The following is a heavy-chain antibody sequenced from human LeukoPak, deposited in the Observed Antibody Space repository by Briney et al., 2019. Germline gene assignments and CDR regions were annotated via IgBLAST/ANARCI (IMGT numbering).Heavy chain of an antibody. Sequence: SETLSPTCTVSGGSISSYYWSWIRQPPGKGLEWIGYISYSGSTNYNPSLKSRVTISIDTSKNQFSLKLRSVTAADTAIYYCARQGYDILTGYIDAFDIWGQGTLVTVSS. CDR3: ARQGYDILTGYIDAFDI. CDR1: GGSISSYY. CDR2: ISYSGST. J-gene: IGHJ3*02. V-gene: IGHV4-59*08. D-gene: IGHD3-9*01.